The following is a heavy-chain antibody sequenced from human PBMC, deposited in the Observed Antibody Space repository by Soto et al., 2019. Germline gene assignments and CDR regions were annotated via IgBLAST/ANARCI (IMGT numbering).Heavy chain of an antibody. D-gene: IGHD2-21*01. CDR3: AREGDVPYYYYGMDG. Sequence: QVHLVQSGAEVKKPGASVKVSCKTSGYTFTRYGISWVRQAPGQGLEWMGWISGYDGRTNFAQKVQDRVTMTTDKSTRTVDRELRSLSSADTAVYYCAREGDVPYYYYGMDGWGQGTTVTVSS. CDR1: GYTFTRYG. CDR2: ISGYDGRT. V-gene: IGHV1-18*01. J-gene: IGHJ6*02.